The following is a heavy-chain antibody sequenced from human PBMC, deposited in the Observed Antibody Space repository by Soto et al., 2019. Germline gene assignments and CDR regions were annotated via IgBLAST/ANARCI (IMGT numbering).Heavy chain of an antibody. CDR2: VYYTGTT. CDR1: GGSVSSSSYY. D-gene: IGHD3-22*01. Sequence: SETLSLTCTVSGGSVSSSSYYRGWIRQPPGKGLEWIGYVYYTGTTTYSPSLKSRVTISVDTSMNRISLKLSSVTAADTAFYYCARLGGYYQSLDTWGQGTLVTVSS. J-gene: IGHJ5*02. V-gene: IGHV4-61*05. CDR3: ARLGGYYQSLDT.